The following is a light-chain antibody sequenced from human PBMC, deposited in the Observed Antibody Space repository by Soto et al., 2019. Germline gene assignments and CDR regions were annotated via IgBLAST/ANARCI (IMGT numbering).Light chain of an antibody. CDR2: GTS. Sequence: EIVLTQSPGTLSLSPGERATLSCRASQSVSTTYLGWYQQKPGQAPRLLVYGTSRRATGIPDRFSGSGCGTDFTLTISSLEPEDFAVYYCQHYGSSPPMYTFGQGTKLEIK. CDR1: QSVSTTY. J-gene: IGKJ2*01. CDR3: QHYGSSPPMYT. V-gene: IGKV3-20*01.